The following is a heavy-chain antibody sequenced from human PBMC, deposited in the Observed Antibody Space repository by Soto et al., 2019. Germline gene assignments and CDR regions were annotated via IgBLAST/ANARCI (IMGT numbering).Heavy chain of an antibody. V-gene: IGHV4-39*01. CDR1: GGSISSRSYY. Sequence: QLQLQESGPGLVKPSETLSLTCTVSGGSISSRSYYWGWIRQPPGKGLEWIGSIYYRGSTYYNPSLKSRVTISVDTSKIQFSLKLSSVTAADTAVYYCARHGNYYDSSGEVDYWGQGTLVTVSS. CDR2: IYYRGST. J-gene: IGHJ4*02. CDR3: ARHGNYYDSSGEVDY. D-gene: IGHD3-22*01.